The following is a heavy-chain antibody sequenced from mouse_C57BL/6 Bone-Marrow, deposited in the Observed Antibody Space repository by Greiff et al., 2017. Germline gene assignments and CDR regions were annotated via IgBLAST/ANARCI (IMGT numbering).Heavy chain of an antibody. CDR1: GFTFSDYG. CDR2: ISSGSSTI. D-gene: IGHD1-1*01. CDR3: ATYGSLYYYAMDY. Sequence: VQLVESGGGLVKPGGSLKLSCAASGFTFSDYGMHWVRQAPEKGLEWVAYISSGSSTIYYADTVKGRFTISRDNAKNTLFLQMTSLRSEDTAMYYCATYGSLYYYAMDYWGQGTSVTVSS. V-gene: IGHV5-17*01. J-gene: IGHJ4*01.